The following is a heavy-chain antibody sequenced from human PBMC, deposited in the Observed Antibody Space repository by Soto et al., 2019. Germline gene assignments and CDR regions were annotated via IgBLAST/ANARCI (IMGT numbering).Heavy chain of an antibody. J-gene: IGHJ4*02. D-gene: IGHD2-2*01. V-gene: IGHV3-30-3*01. CDR1: EFTFSPYA. Sequence: GGSLRLSCAASEFTFSPYAMNWVRQAPGKGLEWVALISYDGNNKYYADSVKGRFTISRDSSRNTLYLQMNSLRDADTAFYSCGRCSSTSCHLGSDYWGQGTLVTVSS. CDR2: ISYDGNNK. CDR3: GRCSSTSCHLGSDY.